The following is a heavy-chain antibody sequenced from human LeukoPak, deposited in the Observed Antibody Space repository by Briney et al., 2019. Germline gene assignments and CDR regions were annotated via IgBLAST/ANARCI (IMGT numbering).Heavy chain of an antibody. CDR3: ARDGYNLDAFDI. CDR2: INGDGSST. V-gene: IGHV3-74*01. D-gene: IGHD5-24*01. CDR1: GFTFSSYW. J-gene: IGHJ3*02. Sequence: GSLRLSCAASGFTFSSYWMHWVRQVPGKGLVWVSRINGDGSSTTYADSVKGRFTISRDNAKNTLYLQMNSLRAEDTAVFYCARDGYNLDAFDIWGQGTMVTVSS.